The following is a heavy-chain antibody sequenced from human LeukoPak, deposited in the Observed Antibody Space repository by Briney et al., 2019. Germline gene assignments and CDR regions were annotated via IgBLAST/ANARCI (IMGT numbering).Heavy chain of an antibody. CDR1: GYSISSGYY. J-gene: IGHJ4*02. CDR3: ARDDIRYFDWLALSGPYYFDY. V-gene: IGHV4-38-2*02. CDR2: IYHSGST. Sequence: SETLSLTCTVSGYSISSGYYWGWIRQPPGKGLEWIGSIYHSGSTYYNPSLKSRVTISVDTSKNQFSLKLSSVTAADTAVYYCARDDIRYFDWLALSGPYYFDYWGQGTLVTVSS. D-gene: IGHD3-9*01.